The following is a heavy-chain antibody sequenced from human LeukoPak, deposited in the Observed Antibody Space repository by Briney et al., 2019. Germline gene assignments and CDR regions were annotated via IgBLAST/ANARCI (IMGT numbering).Heavy chain of an antibody. V-gene: IGHV1-2*02. CDR1: GYTFTGYY. J-gene: IGHJ6*02. CDR3: ARFGYCSSTSCYEAYYYYGMDV. CDR2: INPNSGGT. D-gene: IGHD2-2*01. Sequence: GASVKVSCKASGYTFTGYYMHWVRQAPGQGLEWMGWINPNSGGTNYAQKFQGRVTMTRDTSISTAYMEQSRLRSDDTAVYYCARFGYCSSTSCYEAYYYYGMDVWGQGTTVTVSS.